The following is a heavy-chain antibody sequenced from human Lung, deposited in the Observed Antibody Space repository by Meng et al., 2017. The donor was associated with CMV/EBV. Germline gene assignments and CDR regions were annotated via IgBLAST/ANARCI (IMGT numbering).Heavy chain of an antibody. CDR1: GFTFIDYT. CDR2: ISPDGSNK. J-gene: IGHJ4*01. D-gene: IGHD3-10*02. CDR3: ARDMFAWAVPATPFEY. V-gene: IGHV3-30*09. Sequence: SCSGSGFTFIDYTLHWVRQAPGKGLEWVALISPDGSNKYYADSVKGRFAVSRDNSKNTLYLQMNSLRPEDTAVYYCARDMFAWAVPATPFEYWG.